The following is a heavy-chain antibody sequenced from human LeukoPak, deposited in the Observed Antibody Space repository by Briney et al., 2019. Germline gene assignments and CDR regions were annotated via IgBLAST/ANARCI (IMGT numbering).Heavy chain of an antibody. CDR1: GYTFTGYY. J-gene: IGHJ4*02. CDR3: ARGRPMVRGATFDY. D-gene: IGHD3-10*01. Sequence: ASVKVSCKASGYTFTGYYMHWVRQAPGQGLEWMGWINPNSGGTNYAQKFQGRVTMTRDTSISTAYMELSRLRSDDTAVYYCARGRPMVRGATFDYWGQGTLVIVSS. V-gene: IGHV1-2*02. CDR2: INPNSGGT.